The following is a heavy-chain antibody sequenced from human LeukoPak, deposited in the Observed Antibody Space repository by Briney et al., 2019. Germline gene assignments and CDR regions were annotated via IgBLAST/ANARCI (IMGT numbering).Heavy chain of an antibody. D-gene: IGHD2-2*01. CDR2: ISSSSSYI. Sequence: GGSLRLSCAASGFTFSSYSMNWVRQAPGKGLEWVSSISSSSSYIYYADSVKGRFTISRDNAKNSLYLQMNSLRAGDTAVYYCARRGYAQAVGFDYWGQGTLVTVSS. CDR3: ARRGYAQAVGFDY. J-gene: IGHJ4*02. V-gene: IGHV3-21*01. CDR1: GFTFSSYS.